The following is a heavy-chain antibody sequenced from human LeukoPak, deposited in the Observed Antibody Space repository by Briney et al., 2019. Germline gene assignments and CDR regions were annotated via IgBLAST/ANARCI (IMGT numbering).Heavy chain of an antibody. CDR1: GGSFSGYY. CDR2: IHQSGRS. D-gene: IGHD3-22*01. J-gene: IGHJ3*02. Sequence: PSETLSLTCALYGGSFSGYYWTWVRQPPGKGLEWIGEIHQSGRSNYNPSLKSRVTISVDTSKNQFSLNLNSVTAADTAVYYCARFYFESPPAAFDIWGQGTTVTVSS. V-gene: IGHV4-34*01. CDR3: ARFYFESPPAAFDI.